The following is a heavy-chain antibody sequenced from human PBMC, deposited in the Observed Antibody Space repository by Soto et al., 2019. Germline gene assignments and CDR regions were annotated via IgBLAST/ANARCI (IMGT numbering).Heavy chain of an antibody. Sequence: PSETLALTCTVSGGSISRSRYYWGWIRQPPGKGLEWIGSIYYSGSTYYNPSLKSRVTISVDTSKNQFSLKLSSVTAADTAVYYCARDFWSRQYYYGMDVWGQGTTVTASS. CDR2: IYYSGST. V-gene: IGHV4-39*02. J-gene: IGHJ6*02. CDR3: ARDFWSRQYYYGMDV. D-gene: IGHD3-3*01. CDR1: GGSISRSRYY.